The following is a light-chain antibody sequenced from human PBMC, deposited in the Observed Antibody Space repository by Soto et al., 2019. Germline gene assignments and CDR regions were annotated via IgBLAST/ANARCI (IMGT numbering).Light chain of an antibody. J-gene: IGKJ1*01. CDR1: QTINSW. Sequence: DIQMTQSPSTLSASVGDSVTITCRASQTINSWLAWYQQKPGKAPKVLIFDASSLKTGVQSRFSGSGSGTEFTLTIRNLQPDDFATYYCKQYNSLWTCGQGTKVDIK. CDR3: KQYNSLWT. CDR2: DAS. V-gene: IGKV1-5*01.